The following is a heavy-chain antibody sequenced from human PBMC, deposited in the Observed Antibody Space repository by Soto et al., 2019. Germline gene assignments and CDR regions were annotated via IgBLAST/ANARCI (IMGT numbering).Heavy chain of an antibody. CDR1: GYTFTSYA. CDR3: ARVGGSSGWSQKTYYYGMDV. D-gene: IGHD6-19*01. Sequence: ASVKVSCKASGYTFTSYAMHWVRQAPGQRLEWMGWINAGNGNTKYSQKFQGRVTIIRDTSASTAYMELSSLRSEDTAVYYCARVGGSSGWSQKTYYYGMDVWGQGTTVTVSS. J-gene: IGHJ6*02. V-gene: IGHV1-3*01. CDR2: INAGNGNT.